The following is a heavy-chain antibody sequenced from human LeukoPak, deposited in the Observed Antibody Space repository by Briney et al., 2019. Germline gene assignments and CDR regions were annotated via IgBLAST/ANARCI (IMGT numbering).Heavy chain of an antibody. V-gene: IGHV3-7*03. Sequence: PGGSLRLPCAASGYHFTTYWMGWVRQAPGKGLEWVANKKQDGSKKYYVDSVKGRFTISRDNAKNSLSLQMNSMRAEDAACYCCARDYCGGRSSYGWHDYWGQGTLVTVYS. J-gene: IGHJ4*02. D-gene: IGHD2-15*01. CDR2: KKQDGSKK. CDR3: ARDYCGGRSSYGWHDY. CDR1: GYHFTTYW.